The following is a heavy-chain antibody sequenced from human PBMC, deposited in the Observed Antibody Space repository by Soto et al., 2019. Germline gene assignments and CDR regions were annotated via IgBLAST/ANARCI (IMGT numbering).Heavy chain of an antibody. J-gene: IGHJ5*02. CDR3: ARDPAP. CDR1: GGSISSGGYY. Sequence: SETLSLTCAVSGGSISSGGYYWSWIRQNPGKGLEWIGYTYYSVSTYYNPSLKSRVTISVDTSKNQFSLKLTSVTAADTAVYYCARDPAPWGQGTLVTVPQ. V-gene: IGHV4-31*11. CDR2: TYYSVST.